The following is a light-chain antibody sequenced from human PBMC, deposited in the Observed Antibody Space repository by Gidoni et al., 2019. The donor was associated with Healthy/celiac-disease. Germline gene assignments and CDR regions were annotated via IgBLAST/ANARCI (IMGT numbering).Light chain of an antibody. Sequence: DIVMTQSPDSLAVSLGERATINCKSSQSVLYSSNNKNYLAWYQQKPGQPPKLRIYWASTRESGVPDRFSGSGSGTEFTLTISSLQAEDVAVYYCQQYYSTPPTFXGXTKVXIK. J-gene: IGKJ4*01. V-gene: IGKV4-1*01. CDR3: QQYYSTPPT. CDR1: QSVLYSSNNKNY. CDR2: WAS.